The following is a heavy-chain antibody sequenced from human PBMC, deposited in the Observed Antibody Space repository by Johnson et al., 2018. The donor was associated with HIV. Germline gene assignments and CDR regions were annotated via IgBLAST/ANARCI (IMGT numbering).Heavy chain of an antibody. V-gene: IGHV3-64*01. Sequence: VQLVESGGGLVQPGGSLRLSCAASGFTFSSYAMHWVRPAPGKGLEYVSAISSNGGSTYYANSVKGRFTISRDNSKHTLYLQMGSLRAEDMAVYYCARALGYCSGGSCPLDAFDIWGQGTMVTVSS. CDR3: ARALGYCSGGSCPLDAFDI. CDR2: ISSNGGST. J-gene: IGHJ3*02. CDR1: GFTFSSYA. D-gene: IGHD2-15*01.